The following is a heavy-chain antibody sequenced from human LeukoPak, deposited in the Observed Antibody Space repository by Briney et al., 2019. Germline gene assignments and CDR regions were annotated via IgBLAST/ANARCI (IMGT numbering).Heavy chain of an antibody. V-gene: IGHV3-23*01. D-gene: IGHD3-16*01. J-gene: IGHJ5*02. CDR3: ARDWGEFTHDLNWFDP. CDR1: GFTFSSYG. CDR2: ISGSGGST. Sequence: GGSLRLSCAASGFTFSSYGMSWVRQAPGKGLEWVSAISGSGGSTYYADSVKGRFTISRDNAKNSLYLQMNSLRAEDTAVYYCARDWGEFTHDLNWFDPWGQGTLVTVSS.